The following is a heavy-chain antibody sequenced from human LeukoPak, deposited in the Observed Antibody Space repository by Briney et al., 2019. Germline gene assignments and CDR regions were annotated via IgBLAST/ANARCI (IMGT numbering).Heavy chain of an antibody. CDR1: GFTFRSYE. Sequence: PGGSLRLSCAASGFTFRSYEMNWVRQAPGKGLEWVSYISSSGSTIYYADSVKGRFTISRDNAKNSLYLQMNSLRAEDTAVYYCAREALNEYYYDSSGYYDPWGQGTLVTVSS. J-gene: IGHJ5*02. CDR2: ISSSGSTI. V-gene: IGHV3-48*03. CDR3: AREALNEYYYDSSGYYDP. D-gene: IGHD3-22*01.